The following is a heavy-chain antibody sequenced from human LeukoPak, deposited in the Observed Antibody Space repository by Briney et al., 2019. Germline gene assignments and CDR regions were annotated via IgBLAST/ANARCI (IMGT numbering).Heavy chain of an antibody. CDR3: ARALTPSRYSRGAFDY. D-gene: IGHD1-14*01. CDR1: GGSISSGGYY. Sequence: SETLSLTCTVSGGSISSGGYYWSWIRQPPGKGLEWIGYIYHSGSTYYNPSLKSRVTISVDTSKNQFSLKLSSVTAADTAVYYCARALTPSRYSRGAFDYWGQGTLVTVSS. J-gene: IGHJ4*02. CDR2: IYHSGST. V-gene: IGHV4-30-2*01.